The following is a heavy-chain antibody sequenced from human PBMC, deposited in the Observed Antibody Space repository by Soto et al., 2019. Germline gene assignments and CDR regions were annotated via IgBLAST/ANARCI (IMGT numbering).Heavy chain of an antibody. J-gene: IGHJ4*02. CDR1: GDSISSYY. V-gene: IGHV4-59*12. Sequence: QVQLQESGPGLVKPSETLSLTCAVSGDSISSYYCMWIRQPPGKGLESIGYLYYGRSANYNPSLKSRVTLSVDTSTNQCSLTLGSMTAADTAVYYFALRSMAVVPEYWGQGTLVTVSS. CDR3: ALRSMAVVPEY. CDR2: LYYGRSA. D-gene: IGHD3-22*01.